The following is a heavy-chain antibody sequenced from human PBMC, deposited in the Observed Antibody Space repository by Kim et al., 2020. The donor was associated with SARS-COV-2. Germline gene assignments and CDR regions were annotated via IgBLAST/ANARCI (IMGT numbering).Heavy chain of an antibody. J-gene: IGHJ4*02. V-gene: IGHV3-23*01. CDR3: ANVGGYYESSGYYYFDY. Sequence: VKGRSTISRDNSKNTLYLQMNSLRAEDTAVYYCANVGGYYESSGYYYFDYWGQGTLVTVSS. D-gene: IGHD3-22*01.